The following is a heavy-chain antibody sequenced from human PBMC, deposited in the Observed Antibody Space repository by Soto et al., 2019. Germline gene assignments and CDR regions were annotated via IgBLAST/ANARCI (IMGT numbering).Heavy chain of an antibody. V-gene: IGHV3-23*01. J-gene: IGHJ2*01. CDR1: GFTFSSYA. CDR3: AKDFHWGAHDWYLDL. Sequence: EVQLLESGGGLVQPGGSLRLSCAASGFTFSSYAMSWVRQAPGKGLEWVSAMSGSGGTTYYADSVKGRFTISRDNSKNTLYRQINSLGAEDTAVYYCAKDFHWGAHDWYLDLWGRGTLVTVSS. D-gene: IGHD7-27*01. CDR2: MSGSGGTT.